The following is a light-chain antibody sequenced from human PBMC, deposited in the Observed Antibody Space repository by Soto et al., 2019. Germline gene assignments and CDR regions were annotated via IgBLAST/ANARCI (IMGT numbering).Light chain of an antibody. CDR3: GTWDTSLSAGV. Sequence: QSALTQPPSVSAAPGQKVTISCSGSSSNIGNNDVSWYQQLPGTAPKLLIYDNNKRPSGIPDRFSGSKSGTSATLGITGLQTGDEADYYCGTWDTSLSAGVFGGGTQLTVL. CDR2: DNN. V-gene: IGLV1-51*01. CDR1: SSNIGNND. J-gene: IGLJ3*02.